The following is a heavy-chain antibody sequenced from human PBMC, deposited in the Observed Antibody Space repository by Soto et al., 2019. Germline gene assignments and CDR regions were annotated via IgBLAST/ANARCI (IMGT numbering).Heavy chain of an antibody. Sequence: ASVKVSCKASGYTFTSYYMHWVRQAPGQGLEWMGIINPSGGSTSYAQKFQGRVTMTRGTSTSTVYMELSSLRSEDTAVYYCARDLCSGGSCYSGPLDYWGQGTLVTVSS. V-gene: IGHV1-46*01. J-gene: IGHJ4*02. CDR2: INPSGGST. CDR3: ARDLCSGGSCYSGPLDY. D-gene: IGHD2-15*01. CDR1: GYTFTSYY.